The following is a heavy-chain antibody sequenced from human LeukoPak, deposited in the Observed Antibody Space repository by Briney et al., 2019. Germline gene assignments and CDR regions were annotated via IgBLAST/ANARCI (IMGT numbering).Heavy chain of an antibody. CDR1: GFTFSSYW. D-gene: IGHD3-16*02. Sequence: GGSLRLSCAASGFTFSSYWMHWVRQAPGKGLGWVSRINSDGSSTSYADSVKGRFTISRGNAKNTLYLQMNSLRAEDTAVYFCAREEHYRRYFALWGRGTLVTVSS. CDR3: AREEHYRRYFAL. J-gene: IGHJ2*01. V-gene: IGHV3-74*01. CDR2: INSDGSST.